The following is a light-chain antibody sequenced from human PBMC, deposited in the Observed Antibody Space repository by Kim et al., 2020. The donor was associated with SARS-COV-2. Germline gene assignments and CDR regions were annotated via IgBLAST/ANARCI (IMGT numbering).Light chain of an antibody. CDR1: NIGSKS. J-gene: IGLJ3*02. V-gene: IGLV3-21*04. CDR3: QVWDSSSDHRV. Sequence: APGKTSWITCGGNNIGSKSVHWYQQKPGQATVLVIYYDSDRPSGIPERFSGSNSGNTATLTISRVEAGDEADYYCQVWDSSSDHRVFGGGTQLTVL. CDR2: YDS.